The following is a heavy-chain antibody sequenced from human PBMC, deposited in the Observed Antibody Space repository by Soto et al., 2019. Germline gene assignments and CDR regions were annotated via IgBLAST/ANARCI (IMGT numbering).Heavy chain of an antibody. D-gene: IGHD2-15*01. CDR2: TGSGTGPG. Sequence: SVKVSCKASGGSLSTNPISWVRQAPGQGLEWMGGTGSGTGPGNHAQKFQGRLTVTADKSTSTVYMELTNLSSEDTAVYYCARRDSGGFYRFFDSWGQGTLVTAPQ. J-gene: IGHJ4*02. CDR1: GGSLSTNP. V-gene: IGHV1-69*06. CDR3: ARRDSGGFYRFFDS.